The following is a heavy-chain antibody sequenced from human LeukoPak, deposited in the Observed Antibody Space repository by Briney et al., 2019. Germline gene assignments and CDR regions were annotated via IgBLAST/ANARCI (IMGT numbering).Heavy chain of an antibody. Sequence: GGSLRLSCAASGFTFSTYWMAWVRQAPGKGLEWVANIKGDKSARHQADSVKGRFTISRDNTQNSVYLQMSSLRGEDTAVYYCVRDVGGSLDYWGQGTLVTVSS. CDR2: IKGDKSAR. J-gene: IGHJ4*02. CDR1: GFTFSTYW. V-gene: IGHV3-7*01. CDR3: VRDVGGSLDY. D-gene: IGHD1-26*01.